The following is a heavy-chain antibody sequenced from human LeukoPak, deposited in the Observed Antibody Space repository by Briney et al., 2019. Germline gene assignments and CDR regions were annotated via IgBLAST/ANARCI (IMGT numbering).Heavy chain of an antibody. CDR3: AKGRNPTGRKTFNF. CDR1: GFTFTSYA. J-gene: IGHJ1*01. V-gene: IGHV3-23*01. Sequence: GGSLRLSCEASGFTFTSYAMHWVRQAPGKGLEWVSSITSAGDGTFYTDALSGRFTISRDNAKKVVFLQMKSLRRGDSALYYCAKGRNPTGRKTFNFWGRGPRVPVPS. CDR2: ITSAGDGT. D-gene: IGHD1-1*01.